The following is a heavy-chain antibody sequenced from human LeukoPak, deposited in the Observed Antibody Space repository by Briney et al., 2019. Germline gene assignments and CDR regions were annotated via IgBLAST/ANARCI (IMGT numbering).Heavy chain of an antibody. CDR2: ISSSSTI. J-gene: IGHJ4*02. CDR3: ARDLLGGDGYNY. V-gene: IGHV3-48*03. D-gene: IGHD5-24*01. Sequence: QTGGSLRLSCAASGFTFSNFEMNWVRQAPGKGLEWVSYISSSSTIYYSDSVKGRFTISRDNAKKSLYLQMNSLRAEDTAVYYCARDLLGGDGYNYWGQGTLVTVSS. CDR1: GFTFSNFE.